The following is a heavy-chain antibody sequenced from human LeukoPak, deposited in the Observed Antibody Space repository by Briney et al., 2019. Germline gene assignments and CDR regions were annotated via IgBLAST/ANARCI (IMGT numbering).Heavy chain of an antibody. D-gene: IGHD4/OR15-4a*01. V-gene: IGHV3-23*01. J-gene: IGHJ4*02. CDR3: VKAGLVRGGALDS. Sequence: GGSLRLCCAASGFTFSTYAMTWVRQAPGKGLEWVSSITGSGDGTSAADSVKGRFTISRDNSKNTLYLQMNSLRVEDTAVYYCVKAGLVRGGALDSWGQGTLVTVSS. CDR2: ITGSGDGT. CDR1: GFTFSTYA.